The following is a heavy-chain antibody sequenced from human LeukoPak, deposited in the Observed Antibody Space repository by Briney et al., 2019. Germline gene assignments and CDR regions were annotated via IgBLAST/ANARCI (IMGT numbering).Heavy chain of an antibody. D-gene: IGHD6-13*01. CDR2: ISSSSSYI. Sequence: GGSLRLSCAASGFTFSSYSMNWVRQAAGKGLEWVSSISSSSSYIYYADSVKGRFTISRDNAKNSLYLQMNSLRAEDTAVYYCAREYSSSWYLSPFDCWGQGTLVTVSS. V-gene: IGHV3-21*01. CDR1: GFTFSSYS. J-gene: IGHJ4*02. CDR3: AREYSSSWYLSPFDC.